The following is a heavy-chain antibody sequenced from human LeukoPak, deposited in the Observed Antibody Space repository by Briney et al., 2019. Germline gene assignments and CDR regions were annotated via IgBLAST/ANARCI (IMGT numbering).Heavy chain of an antibody. J-gene: IGHJ6*02. Sequence: ASVKVSCKTSGYTFTGYYMHWVRQAPGQGLEWMGRINPNSGNTGYAQKFQGRVTMTRNTSISTAYMELSSLRSEDTAVYYCARSPYDFWSGYSYGMDVWGQGTTVTVSS. CDR1: GYTFTGYY. CDR3: ARSPYDFWSGYSYGMDV. D-gene: IGHD3-3*01. CDR2: INPNSGNT. V-gene: IGHV1-8*02.